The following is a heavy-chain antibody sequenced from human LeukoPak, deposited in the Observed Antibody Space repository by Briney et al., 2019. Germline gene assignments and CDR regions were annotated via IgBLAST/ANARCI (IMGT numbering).Heavy chain of an antibody. Sequence: GGSLRLSCAASGFTFSSYAMSWVRQAPGKGLGWVSAISGSGGGTYYADSVKGRFTISWDNSKNTLYLQMNSLRAEDTAVYYCAKQQLIHGYFKHWARAPWSPSPQ. D-gene: IGHD6-13*01. CDR2: ISGSGGGT. V-gene: IGHV3-23*01. J-gene: IGHJ1*01. CDR3: AKQQLIHGYFKH. CDR1: GFTFSSYA.